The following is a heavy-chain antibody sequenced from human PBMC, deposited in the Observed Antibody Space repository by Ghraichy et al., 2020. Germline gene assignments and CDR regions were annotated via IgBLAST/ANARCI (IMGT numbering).Heavy chain of an antibody. V-gene: IGHV3-30*06. CDR1: GFTFSNYR. CDR3: ARDSWVIEVVVAATAADF. D-gene: IGHD2-15*01. Sequence: GGSLRLSCAASGFTFSNYRMHWVRQAPGKGLEWVALISNDGNDEFYADSVKGRFTISRDNSRNLLYLQMNSLSAGDTAVYYCARDSWVIEVVVAATAADFWGQGTLGTVSS. CDR2: ISNDGNDE. J-gene: IGHJ4*02.